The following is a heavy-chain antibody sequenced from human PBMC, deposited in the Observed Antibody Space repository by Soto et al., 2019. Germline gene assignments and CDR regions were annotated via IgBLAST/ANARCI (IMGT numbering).Heavy chain of an antibody. CDR1: GFTFSSYA. J-gene: IGHJ3*02. CDR2: TSYDGSNK. CDR3: ARDRSYFGSGTYPDAFDI. V-gene: IGHV3-30*04. D-gene: IGHD3-10*01. Sequence: GGSLRLSCAASGFTFSSYALHWVRQAPGKGLEWVAVTSYDGSNKYFADSVRGRFTISRDNSKHTVYLQMNSLRVEDTALYYCARDRSYFGSGTYPDAFDIWGQGTMVTVSS.